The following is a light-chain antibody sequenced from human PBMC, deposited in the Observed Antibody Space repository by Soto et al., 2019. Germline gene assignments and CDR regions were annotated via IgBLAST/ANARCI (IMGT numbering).Light chain of an antibody. J-gene: IGLJ3*02. CDR2: LNSDGSH. CDR1: SGHSSYA. Sequence: QSVLTQSPSASASLGASVKLTCTLSSGHSSYAIAWHQQQPEKGPRYLMKLNSDGSHSKGDGIPDRFSGSSSGAERYLTISCLQSEDEADYYCQTWGTGIGVFGGGTQLTVL. CDR3: QTWGTGIGV. V-gene: IGLV4-69*01.